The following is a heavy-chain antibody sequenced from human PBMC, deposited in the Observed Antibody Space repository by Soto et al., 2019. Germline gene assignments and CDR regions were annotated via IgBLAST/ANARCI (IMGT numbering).Heavy chain of an antibody. CDR3: ARTCSGGSCYSNYYYYGMDV. D-gene: IGHD2-15*01. J-gene: IGHJ6*02. V-gene: IGHV1-69*13. CDR1: GGTFSSYA. Sequence: SVKVSCKASGGTFSSYAISWVRQAPGQGLEWMGGIIPIFGTANYAQKFQGRVTITADESTSTAYMELSSLRSEDTAVYYCARTCSGGSCYSNYYYYGMDVWGQGTTVTVS. CDR2: IIPIFGTA.